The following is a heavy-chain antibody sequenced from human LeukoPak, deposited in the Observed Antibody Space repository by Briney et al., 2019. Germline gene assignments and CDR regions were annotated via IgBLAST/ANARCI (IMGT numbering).Heavy chain of an antibody. Sequence: SETLSLTCTVSGGSVSRNCWSWIRQPAGKGLEWIGRNCPGGSTNDNPSLKSRVSMSLDTSKNQFSLKLTSVTAADTAVYYCAREPSGSYGWFDPWGQGTLVTVSS. V-gene: IGHV4-4*07. J-gene: IGHJ5*02. CDR3: AREPSGSYGWFDP. D-gene: IGHD1-26*01. CDR1: GGSVSRNC. CDR2: NCPGGST.